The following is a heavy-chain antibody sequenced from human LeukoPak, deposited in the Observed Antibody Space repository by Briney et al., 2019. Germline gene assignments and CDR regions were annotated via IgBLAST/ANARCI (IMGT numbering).Heavy chain of an antibody. V-gene: IGHV1-2*02. J-gene: IGHJ4*02. Sequence: ASVKVSCKASGYSFTAYYMHWVRQAPGQGLEWMGWIDPNGGGTNYAQQFQGRVTMTRDTSISTAYMELSSLTSDDTAVYYCARPLSPYQFYFHTWGQGTLVTVAS. D-gene: IGHD3-16*02. CDR2: IDPNGGGT. CDR3: ARPLSPYQFYFHT. CDR1: GYSFTAYY.